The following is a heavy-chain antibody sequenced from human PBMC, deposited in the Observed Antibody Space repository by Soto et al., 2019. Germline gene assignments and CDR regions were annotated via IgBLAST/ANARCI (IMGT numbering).Heavy chain of an antibody. Sequence: EVPLVESGGGLVQPGGSLRLSCAASGFTFRSNWMHWVRQAPGKGLVWVSRINSDGSTTTYADSVKGRFTISRDNAKNTLYLQMNSLRAEDTALYYCASGLVEHSSSWYDYWGQGTLVAVSS. V-gene: IGHV3-74*01. CDR1: GFTFRSNW. CDR3: ASGLVEHSSSWYDY. J-gene: IGHJ4*02. CDR2: INSDGSTT. D-gene: IGHD6-13*01.